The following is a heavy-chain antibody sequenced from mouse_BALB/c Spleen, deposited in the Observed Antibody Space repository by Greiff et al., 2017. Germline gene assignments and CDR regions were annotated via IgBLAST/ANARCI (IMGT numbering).Heavy chain of an antibody. D-gene: IGHD1-1*02. J-gene: IGHJ3*01. CDR1: GFTFSSFG. Sequence: EVQLQESGGGLVQPGGSRKLSCAASGFTFSSFGMHWVRQAPEKGLEWVAYISSGSSTIYYADTVKGRFTISRDNPKNTLFLQMTSLRSEDTAMYYCARGGSWGFAYWGQGTLVTVSA. CDR3: ARGGSWGFAY. CDR2: ISSGSSTI. V-gene: IGHV5-17*02.